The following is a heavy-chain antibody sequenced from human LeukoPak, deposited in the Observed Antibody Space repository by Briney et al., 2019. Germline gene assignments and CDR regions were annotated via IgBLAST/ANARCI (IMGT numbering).Heavy chain of an antibody. J-gene: IGHJ4*02. CDR3: ARENDYVWGPSLDY. D-gene: IGHD3-16*01. CDR1: GGSISSYY. CDR2: IYYSGST. V-gene: IGHV4-59*01. Sequence: SETLSLTCTVSGGSISSYYWSWIRQPPGKGLEWIGYIYYSGSTNYNPSLKSRVTISVDTSKNQFSLKLSSMTAADTAVYYCARENDYVWGPSLDYWGQGTLVTVSS.